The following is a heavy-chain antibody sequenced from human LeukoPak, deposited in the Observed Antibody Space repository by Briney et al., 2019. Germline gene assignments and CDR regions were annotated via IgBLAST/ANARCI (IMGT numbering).Heavy chain of an antibody. V-gene: IGHV3-48*04. CDR3: ARGRGDILTGPLGDFDY. J-gene: IGHJ4*02. CDR1: GFTFSSYS. Sequence: PGGSLRLSCAASGFTFSSYSMNWVRQAPGKGLEWVSYISSSSSTIYYADSVKGRFTISRDNAKNSLYLQMNSLRAEDTAVYYCARGRGDILTGPLGDFDYWGQGTLVPVSS. CDR2: ISSSSSTI. D-gene: IGHD3-9*01.